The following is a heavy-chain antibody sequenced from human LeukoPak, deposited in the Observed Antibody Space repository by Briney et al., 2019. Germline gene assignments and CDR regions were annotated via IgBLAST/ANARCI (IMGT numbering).Heavy chain of an antibody. V-gene: IGHV1-8*03. CDR1: GYTFISYG. CDR3: ARVGHYDFWSGPNYYYYYYMDV. D-gene: IGHD3-3*01. J-gene: IGHJ6*03. Sequence: ASVKVSCKASGYTFISYGISWVRQATGQGLEWMGWMNPNSGNTGYAQKFQGRVTITKNTSISTAYMELSSLRSEDTAVYYCARVGHYDFWSGPNYYYYYYMDVWGKGTTVTVSS. CDR2: MNPNSGNT.